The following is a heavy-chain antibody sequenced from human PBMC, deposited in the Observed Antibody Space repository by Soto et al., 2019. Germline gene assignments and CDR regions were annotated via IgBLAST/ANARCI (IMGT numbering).Heavy chain of an antibody. CDR2: IVVGSGNT. CDR3: ARDLGGFWSGYYTGMVY. Sequence: GASVKVSCKASGFTFTSSAVQWVRQARGQRLEWKGWIVVGSGNTNYAQKFQERVTITRDMSTSTAYMELSSLRAEDTSVYYCARDLGGFWSGYYTGMVYWGQGTLVTVSS. D-gene: IGHD3-3*01. V-gene: IGHV1-58*01. CDR1: GFTFTSSA. J-gene: IGHJ4*02.